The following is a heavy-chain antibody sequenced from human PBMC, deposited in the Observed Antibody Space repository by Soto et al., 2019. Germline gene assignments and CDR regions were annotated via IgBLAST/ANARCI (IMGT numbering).Heavy chain of an antibody. J-gene: IGHJ6*02. V-gene: IGHV4-59*08. Sequence: PSETLSLTCTVSGDSSSNYYWSWIRQPPGRGLEWIGYIHDSGNINYNPSLKSRVTISVHTSKNQFSLKLSSVTAADTAVYYCARPNCAGDCNSGYGYLDVWGQGTTVTVSS. CDR3: ARPNCAGDCNSGYGYLDV. CDR2: IHDSGNI. D-gene: IGHD2-21*02. CDR1: GDSSSNYY.